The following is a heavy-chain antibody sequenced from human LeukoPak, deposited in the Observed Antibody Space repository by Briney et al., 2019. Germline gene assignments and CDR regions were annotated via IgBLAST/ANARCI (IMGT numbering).Heavy chain of an antibody. Sequence: KSSETLSLTCSVSGGSIGSSSYCWGWIRQPPGKGLEWIGTICYSGSTFYSPSLKSRVTLPVDTSKNQFSLKLSSVTAADTAVYYCARTENYIPEDCFDPWGQGTLVTVSS. CDR3: ARTENYIPEDCFDP. D-gene: IGHD5-24*01. V-gene: IGHV4-39*01. CDR2: ICYSGST. CDR1: GGSIGSSSYC. J-gene: IGHJ5*02.